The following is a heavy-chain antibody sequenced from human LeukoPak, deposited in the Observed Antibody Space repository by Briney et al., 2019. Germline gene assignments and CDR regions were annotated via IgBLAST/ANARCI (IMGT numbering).Heavy chain of an antibody. Sequence: SETLSLTCAVSGGSISSGGYSWSWIRQPPGKGLEWIGYIYHSGSTYYNPSLKSRVTISVDRSKNQFSLKLSSVTAADTAVYYCARSAAWFGELLAWGQGTLVTVSS. J-gene: IGHJ5*02. CDR1: GGSISSGGYS. D-gene: IGHD3-10*01. CDR2: IYHSGST. CDR3: ARSAAWFGELLA. V-gene: IGHV4-30-2*01.